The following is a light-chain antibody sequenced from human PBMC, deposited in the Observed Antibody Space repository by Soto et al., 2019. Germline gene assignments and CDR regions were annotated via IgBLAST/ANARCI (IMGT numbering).Light chain of an antibody. Sequence: EIVLTQSPGTLSLSPGERATLSCRASQSVSSAYLAWYQQKPGQAPRLLIYDVSSRATGIPDRFSGSGSGTDFTLTVSRLEHEDLAVYYCQQYGSSPETFGQGTKVEIK. V-gene: IGKV3-20*01. CDR1: QSVSSAY. CDR3: QQYGSSPET. CDR2: DVS. J-gene: IGKJ1*01.